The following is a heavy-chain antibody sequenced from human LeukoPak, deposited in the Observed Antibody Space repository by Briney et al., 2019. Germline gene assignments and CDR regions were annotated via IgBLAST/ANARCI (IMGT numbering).Heavy chain of an antibody. CDR1: GYTFTSYD. CDR3: ARVGYCSSTSCYKVNYYYYYYMDV. V-gene: IGHV1-8*01. D-gene: IGHD2-2*02. Sequence: ASVKVSCKASGYTFTSYDINWVRQATGQWLEWMGWMNPNSGNTGYAQKFQGRVTMTRNTSISTAYMELSSLRSEDTAVYYCARVGYCSSTSCYKVNYYYYYYMDVWGKGTTVTVSS. CDR2: MNPNSGNT. J-gene: IGHJ6*03.